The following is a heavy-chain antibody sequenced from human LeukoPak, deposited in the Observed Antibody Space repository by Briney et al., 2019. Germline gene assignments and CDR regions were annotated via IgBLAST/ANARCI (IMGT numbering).Heavy chain of an antibody. CDR3: ARQGAAGKYYYYYMDV. V-gene: IGHV5-51*01. J-gene: IGHJ6*03. Sequence: GESLKISCKGSGYRFSNYWIGWVRQLPGKGLEWMGIIYPGDSETRNSPSFQGQVTFSVDKSINTAYLHWSSLTASDTAMYYCARQGAAGKYYYYYMDVWGKGTTVTVSS. D-gene: IGHD6-13*01. CDR1: GYRFSNYW. CDR2: IYPGDSET.